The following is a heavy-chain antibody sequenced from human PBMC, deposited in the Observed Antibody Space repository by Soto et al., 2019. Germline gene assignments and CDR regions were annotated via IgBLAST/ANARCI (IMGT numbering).Heavy chain of an antibody. V-gene: IGHV3-74*01. D-gene: IGHD2-21*01. CDR2: IKSDGGSA. CDR3: ARGAKGAYYVDV. Sequence: EVQLVESGGGVVQPGGSLRLSCAASGFTFSDFWLHWVRQAPEKGLVWVSRIKSDGGSANYADSVKGRFTIFRDNAKNTVYLQMDSLRAEDTAVYYCARGAKGAYYVDVWGKGTTVTVSS. J-gene: IGHJ6*03. CDR1: GFTFSDFW.